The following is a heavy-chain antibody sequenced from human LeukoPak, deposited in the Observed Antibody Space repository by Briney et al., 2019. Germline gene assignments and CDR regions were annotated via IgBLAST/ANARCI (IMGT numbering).Heavy chain of an antibody. CDR3: AREGAATGTPRAFDL. CDR2: IYYSGDT. J-gene: IGHJ3*01. V-gene: IGHV4-31*03. CDR1: GGSVTSGDYY. D-gene: IGHD6-13*01. Sequence: ASETLSLTCTLSGGSVTSGDYYWTWIRQQPGKRLEWIGYIYYSGDTYYNPSLKSGLTMSVETSKSQFSLKLRSLTAADTAVYYCAREGAATGTPRAFDLWGQGTMVTVSS.